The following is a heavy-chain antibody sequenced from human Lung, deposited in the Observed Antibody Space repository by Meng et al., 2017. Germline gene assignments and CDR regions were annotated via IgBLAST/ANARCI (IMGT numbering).Heavy chain of an antibody. J-gene: IGHJ4*02. CDR3: ARGGAYCSGATCWGTDY. V-gene: IGHV1-2*06. CDR2: INPSSGGT. CDR1: GYSFTGYY. Sequence: QVQLVPSGAEVKKPGASVKVSCEASGYSFTGYYMYWVRQAPGQGLEWMGRINPSSGGTDYAQKFQGRVTMTRDTSISTGYMELSRLRSDDTAVYYCARGGAYCSGATCWGTDYWGQGTLVTVSS. D-gene: IGHD2-15*01.